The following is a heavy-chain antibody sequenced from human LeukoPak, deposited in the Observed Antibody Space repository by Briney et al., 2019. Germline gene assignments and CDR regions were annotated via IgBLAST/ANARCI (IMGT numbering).Heavy chain of an antibody. D-gene: IGHD2-15*01. CDR2: IWYDGSKQ. J-gene: IGHJ6*02. CDR1: GFTFRNHG. Sequence: GGSLRLSCTASGFTFRNHGMHWVRQAPGKGLEWVAVIWYDGSKQFYADSVKGRFTISRDNSENTPSLQMNSLRAEDTAVYYCAKDLYCSGGSCYYPYYYYGMDVWGQGTTVTVSS. CDR3: AKDLYCSGGSCYYPYYYYGMDV. V-gene: IGHV3-30*02.